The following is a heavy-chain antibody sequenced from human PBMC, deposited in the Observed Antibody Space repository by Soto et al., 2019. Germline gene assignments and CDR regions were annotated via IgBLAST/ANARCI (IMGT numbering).Heavy chain of an antibody. D-gene: IGHD2-2*01. CDR2: ISYDGSNK. J-gene: IGHJ4*02. Sequence: GGSLRLSCAASGFTFSSYAMHWVRQAPGKGLEWVAVISYDGSNKYYADSVKGRFTISRDNSKNTLYLQMNSLRAEDTAVYYCARDGRRWGYCSSTSCQPHDYWGQGTLVTVSS. V-gene: IGHV3-30-3*01. CDR1: GFTFSSYA. CDR3: ARDGRRWGYCSSTSCQPHDY.